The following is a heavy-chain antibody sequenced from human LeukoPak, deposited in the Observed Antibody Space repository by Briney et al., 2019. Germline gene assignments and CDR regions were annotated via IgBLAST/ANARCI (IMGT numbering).Heavy chain of an antibody. CDR2: ISSSGSTI. J-gene: IGHJ4*02. D-gene: IGHD2-15*01. V-gene: IGHV3-11*04. Sequence: GESLRLSCAASGLTFNDYYMSGMRQAPPKGLPGVSYISSSGSTIYYAASVKGRFTLSRDNANHSLYLQRNSLRAEDTAVYYCARSLGEGYCSGGSCYSIYYFDYWGQGTLVTVSS. CDR3: ARSLGEGYCSGGSCYSIYYFDY. CDR1: GLTFNDYY.